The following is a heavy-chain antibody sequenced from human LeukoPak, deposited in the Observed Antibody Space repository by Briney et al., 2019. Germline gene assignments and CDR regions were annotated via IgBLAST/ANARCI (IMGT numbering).Heavy chain of an antibody. CDR1: GFTFSSYA. J-gene: IGHJ4*02. CDR3: ARAKLELLISYYFDY. CDR2: IWYDGSNK. V-gene: IGHV3-33*08. D-gene: IGHD1-7*01. Sequence: GGSLRLSCAASGFTFSSYAMHWVRQAPGKGLEWVAVIWYDGSNKYYADSVKGRFTISRDNSKNTLYLQMNSLRAEDTAVYYCARAKLELLISYYFDYWGQGTLVTVSS.